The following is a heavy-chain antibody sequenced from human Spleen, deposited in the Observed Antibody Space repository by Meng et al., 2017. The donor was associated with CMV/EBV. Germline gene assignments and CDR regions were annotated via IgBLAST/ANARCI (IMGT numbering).Heavy chain of an antibody. CDR2: IYPGDSHT. CDR3: ASGYYDVSGPYYYGMDV. CDR1: GYSFTSYW. J-gene: IGHJ6*02. V-gene: IGHV5-51*01. Sequence: GESLKISCKGSGYSFTSYWIGWVRQMPGKGLEWMGIIYPGDSHTRYSPSFQGQVTISADKSISTAYLQGSSLKASDTAMYYWASGYYDVSGPYYYGMDVWGQGTTVTVSS. D-gene: IGHD3-10*01.